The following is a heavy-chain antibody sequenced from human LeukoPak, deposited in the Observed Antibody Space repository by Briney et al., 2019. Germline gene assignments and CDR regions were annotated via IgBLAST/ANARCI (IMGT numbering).Heavy chain of an antibody. CDR3: ARDPNIVATIHYYYYGMDV. CDR1: GFTFSSYS. CDR2: ISSSSSYI. J-gene: IGHJ6*04. D-gene: IGHD5-12*01. V-gene: IGHV3-21*01. Sequence: KPGGPLRLSCAASGFTFSSYSMNWVRQAPGKGLEWVSSISSSSSYIYYADSVKGRFTISRDNAKNSLYLQMNSLRAEDTAVYYCARDPNIVATIHYYYYGMDVWGKGTTVTVSS.